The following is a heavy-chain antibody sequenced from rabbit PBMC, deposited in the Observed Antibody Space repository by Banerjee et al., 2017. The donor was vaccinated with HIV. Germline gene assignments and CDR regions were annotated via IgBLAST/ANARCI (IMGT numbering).Heavy chain of an antibody. V-gene: IGHV1S45*01. CDR3: ARDRSDTVYLNL. D-gene: IGHD1-1*01. J-gene: IGHJ4*01. Sequence: QEQLEESGGDLVKPEGSLTLTCTASGFSFSSSYDMSWVRQAPGKGLEWIGYIYTNNGNTYYASWVNGRFTISKTSSTTVTLQMTSLTAADTATYFCARDRSDTVYLNLWGPGTLVT. CDR2: IYTNNGNT. CDR1: GFSFSSSYD.